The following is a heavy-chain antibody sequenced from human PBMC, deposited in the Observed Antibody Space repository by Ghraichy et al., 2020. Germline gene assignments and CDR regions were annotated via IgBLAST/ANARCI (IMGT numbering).Heavy chain of an antibody. V-gene: IGHV3-7*01. CDR2: INQDGSEK. CDR3: ARESARLLLY. J-gene: IGHJ4*02. Sequence: GGSLRLSCAASGFTFSSYWMTWVRQAPGEGLEWVANINQDGSEKYYVDSVKGRFTISRDNAKNSLSLQMDSLRAEDTAVYYCARESARLLLYWGQGTLVTVSS. D-gene: IGHD3-22*01. CDR1: GFTFSSYW.